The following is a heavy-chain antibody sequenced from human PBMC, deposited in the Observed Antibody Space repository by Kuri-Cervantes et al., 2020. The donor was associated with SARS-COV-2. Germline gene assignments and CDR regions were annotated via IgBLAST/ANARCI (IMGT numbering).Heavy chain of an antibody. J-gene: IGHJ4*02. CDR1: GFTFSSYG. CDR2: ISYDGSNK. CDR3: SRSRGFYDSSGQARHLIYF. D-gene: IGHD3-22*01. V-gene: IGHV3-30*03. Sequence: GGSLRLSCAASGFTFSSYGMHWVRQAPGKGLEWVAVISYDGSNKYYADSVKGRFTISRDNSKNTLYLQMNSLRAEDTAVYYCSRSRGFYDSSGQARHLIYFWRQGTQVTVSS.